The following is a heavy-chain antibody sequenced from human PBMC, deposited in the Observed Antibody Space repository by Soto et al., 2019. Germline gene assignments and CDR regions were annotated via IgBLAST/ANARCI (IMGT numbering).Heavy chain of an antibody. D-gene: IGHD3-3*01. Sequence: SETLSLTCTVSGGSISSGGYYWSWIRQHPGKGLEWIGYIYYSGSTYYNPSLKSRVTISVDTSKNQFSLKLSSVTAADTAVYYCARVYYDFWSGYSYNWFDPWGQGTLVTVSS. CDR2: IYYSGST. CDR1: GGSISSGGYY. V-gene: IGHV4-31*03. CDR3: ARVYYDFWSGYSYNWFDP. J-gene: IGHJ5*02.